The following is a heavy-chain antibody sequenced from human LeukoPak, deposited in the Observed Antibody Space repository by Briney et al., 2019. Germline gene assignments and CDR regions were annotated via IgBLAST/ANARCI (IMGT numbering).Heavy chain of an antibody. D-gene: IGHD1-26*01. CDR1: GFTFSSYS. CDR3: ARYQGSGSYYGGYGMDV. CDR2: ISSSSSYI. V-gene: IGHV3-21*01. Sequence: GGSLRLSCAASGFTFSSYSMNWVRQAPGKGLEWVSSISSSSSYIYYADSVKGRFTISRDNAKNSLYLQMNSLRAEDTAVYYCARYQGSGSYYGGYGMDVWGQGTTVTVSS. J-gene: IGHJ6*02.